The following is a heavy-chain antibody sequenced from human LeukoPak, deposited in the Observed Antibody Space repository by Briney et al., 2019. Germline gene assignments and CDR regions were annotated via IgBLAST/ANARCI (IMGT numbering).Heavy chain of an antibody. V-gene: IGHV4-59*12. CDR3: ARDLLNEGNHLDY. Sequence: SETLSLTCTVSDGSISDYYWNWMRQPPGKGLEWIGYIYYSGRTNYNPSLKSRVSISVDTSKNQFSLKLSSVTAADTAVYYCARDLLNEGNHLDYWGQGTLVTVSP. D-gene: IGHD4-23*01. J-gene: IGHJ4*02. CDR2: IYYSGRT. CDR1: DGSISDYY.